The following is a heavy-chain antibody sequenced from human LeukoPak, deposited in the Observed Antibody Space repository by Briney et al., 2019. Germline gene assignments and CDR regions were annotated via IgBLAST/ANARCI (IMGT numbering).Heavy chain of an antibody. D-gene: IGHD3-3*01. V-gene: IGHV3-7*01. Sequence: GGSLRLSCAASGFMFSNYWMNWVRQAPGKGLEWVANIKPDGSDKYYLDSIKGRFTISRDNAKNSLFLQLSSLRSEDTAVYFCARVDDDLDAFDLWGQGTLVTVSS. J-gene: IGHJ3*01. CDR3: ARVDDDLDAFDL. CDR2: IKPDGSDK. CDR1: GFMFSNYW.